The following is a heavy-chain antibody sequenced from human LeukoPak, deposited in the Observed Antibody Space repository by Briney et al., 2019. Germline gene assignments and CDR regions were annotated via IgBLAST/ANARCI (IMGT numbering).Heavy chain of an antibody. J-gene: IGHJ3*02. CDR2: IYYSDTT. CDR1: GGSINNYY. D-gene: IGHD4-11*01. CDR3: ARHDPSKNGAYDI. V-gene: IGHV4-59*08. Sequence: PSETLSLTCTVSGGSINNYYWSWIRQPPGKGPEWIGYIYYSDTTSYNPSLTSRVTISIDTSKNQFSLKLTSVTAADTAVYYCARHDPSKNGAYDIWGQGAMVTVSS.